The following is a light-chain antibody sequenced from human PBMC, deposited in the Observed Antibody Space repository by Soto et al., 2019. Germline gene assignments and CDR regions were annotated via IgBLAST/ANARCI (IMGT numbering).Light chain of an antibody. CDR1: ESVSGRQ. CDR3: QQYATSPS. V-gene: IGKV3-20*01. J-gene: IGKJ5*01. Sequence: EIVLTQSPGTLSLSPGERATLSCRASESVSGRQLAWYQQKPGQAPRLIMYSATNRATGIPDRFGGSVSGTDFTLTISSLEPEDFAVFYCQQYATSPSFGQGTRLEI. CDR2: SAT.